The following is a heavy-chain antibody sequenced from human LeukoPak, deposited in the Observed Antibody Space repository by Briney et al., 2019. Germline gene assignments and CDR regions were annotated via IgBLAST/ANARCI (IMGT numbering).Heavy chain of an antibody. CDR3: ARETTYYYDSSGLDV. J-gene: IGHJ6*04. CDR2: IYSGGST. V-gene: IGHV3-53*01. Sequence: GGSLRLSCAASGFTVSSNYMSWVRQAPGKGLEWVSVIYSGGSTYYADSVKGRFTISRDNSKNTLYLQMNSLRAEDTAVYYCARETTYYYDSSGLDVWGKGTTVTISS. D-gene: IGHD3-22*01. CDR1: GFTVSSNY.